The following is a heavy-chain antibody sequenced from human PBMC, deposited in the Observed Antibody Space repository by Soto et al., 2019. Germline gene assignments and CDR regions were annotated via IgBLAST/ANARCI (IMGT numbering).Heavy chain of an antibody. CDR1: GGTFSSYA. J-gene: IGHJ4*02. V-gene: IGHV1-69*01. D-gene: IGHD6-13*01. CDR2: IIPIFGTA. Sequence: QVQLVQSGAAVKKPGSSVKVSCKASGGTFSSYAISWVRQAPGQGLEWMGGIIPIFGTANYAQKYQGRGTMTADESTSTAYRELSSRRSEDTAVYYCAREGGYSSSWASFDYWGQGTLVTVSS. CDR3: AREGGYSSSWASFDY.